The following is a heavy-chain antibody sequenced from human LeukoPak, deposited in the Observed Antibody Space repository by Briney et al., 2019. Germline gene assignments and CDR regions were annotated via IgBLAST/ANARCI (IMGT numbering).Heavy chain of an antibody. Sequence: SETLSLTCTVSGGSISSYYWSWIRQPPGKGLEWIGYIYYSGSTNYNPSLKSRVTISVETSKNQFSLKLSSVTAADTAVYYCARAQWYSSSWFDYWGQGTLVTVSS. CDR2: IYYSGST. D-gene: IGHD6-13*01. V-gene: IGHV4-59*12. CDR1: GGSISSYY. CDR3: ARAQWYSSSWFDY. J-gene: IGHJ4*02.